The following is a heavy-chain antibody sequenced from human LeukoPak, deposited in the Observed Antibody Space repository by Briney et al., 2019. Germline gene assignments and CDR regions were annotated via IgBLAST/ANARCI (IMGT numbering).Heavy chain of an antibody. J-gene: IGHJ3*02. D-gene: IGHD5-24*01. CDR3: AMSRDGYNFGAFDI. CDR1: GYTFTGYY. V-gene: IGHV1-2*02. Sequence: ASVKVSCKASGYTFTGYYMHWVRQAPGQGLEWMGWINPNSGGTNYAQKFQGRVTMTRDTSISTAYMELSRLRSDDTAVYYCAMSRDGYNFGAFDIWGQGTMVTVSS. CDR2: INPNSGGT.